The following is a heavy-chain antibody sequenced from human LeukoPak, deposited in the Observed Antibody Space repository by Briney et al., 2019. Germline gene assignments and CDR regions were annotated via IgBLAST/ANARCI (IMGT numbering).Heavy chain of an antibody. J-gene: IGHJ4*02. D-gene: IGHD3-10*01. Sequence: ASVTVFCKASGYTFTGYYMHWVRQAPGQGLEWMGWINPNSGGTNYAQKFQGRVTMTRDTSISTAYMELSRLRSDDTAVYYCAREYYYGSGSYYPYYFDYWGQGTLVTVSS. CDR1: GYTFTGYY. V-gene: IGHV1-2*02. CDR2: INPNSGGT. CDR3: AREYYYGSGSYYPYYFDY.